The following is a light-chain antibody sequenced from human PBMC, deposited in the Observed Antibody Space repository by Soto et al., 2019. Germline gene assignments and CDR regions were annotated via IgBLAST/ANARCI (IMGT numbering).Light chain of an antibody. V-gene: IGLV1-47*01. CDR1: RSNIGSEY. J-gene: IGLJ2*01. CDR3: AAWDDTLSGHVV. CDR2: RNN. Sequence: QSVLTQPPSASGTPGQRVTISCSGSRSNIGSEYVYWYQQVPGTAPKLLIYRNNQRPSGVPDRSSGSKSGTSASLAISGLRSEDEADYYCAAWDDTLSGHVVFGGGTKLTVL.